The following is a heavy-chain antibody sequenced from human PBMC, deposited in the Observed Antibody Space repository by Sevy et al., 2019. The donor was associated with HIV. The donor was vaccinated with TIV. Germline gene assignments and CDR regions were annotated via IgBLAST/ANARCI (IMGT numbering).Heavy chain of an antibody. CDR3: ARFEDY. CDR1: GFTFSSYW. Sequence: GGSLILSCVASGFTFSSYWMTWVRQAPGRGLEWVANIRQDGSDKFYVDSVKGRFTISRDNAKNSLYLQMNSLRAEDTAVYYCARFEDYWGQGTLVTVSS. CDR2: IRQDGSDK. J-gene: IGHJ4*02. V-gene: IGHV3-7*01.